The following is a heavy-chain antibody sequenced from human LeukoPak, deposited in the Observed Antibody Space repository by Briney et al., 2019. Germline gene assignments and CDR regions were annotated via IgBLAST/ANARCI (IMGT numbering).Heavy chain of an antibody. CDR2: IYYSGST. CDR3: ARGHVQYYYGSGSYIAVAGSSYYFDY. D-gene: IGHD3-10*01. J-gene: IGHJ4*02. V-gene: IGHV4-34*01. CDR1: GGSFSGYY. Sequence: SETLSLTCAVYGGSFSGYYWSWIRQPPGKGLEWIGSIYYSGSTYYNPSLKSRVTISVDTSKNQFSLKLSSVTAADTAVYYCARGHVQYYYGSGSYIAVAGSSYYFDYWGQGTLVTVSS.